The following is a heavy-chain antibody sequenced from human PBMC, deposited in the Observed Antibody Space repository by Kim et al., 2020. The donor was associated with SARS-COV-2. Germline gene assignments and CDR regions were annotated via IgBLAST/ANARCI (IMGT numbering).Heavy chain of an antibody. V-gene: IGHV3-66*02. D-gene: IGHD3-22*01. CDR3: AREYYYDSSGYYYVE. J-gene: IGHJ4*02. CDR1: GFTVSSNY. CDR2: IYSGGST. Sequence: GGSLRLSCAASGFTVSSNYMSWVRQAPGKGLEWVSVIYSGGSTYYADSVKGRFTISRDNSKNTLYLQMNSLRAEDTAVYYCAREYYYDSSGYYYVEWGQGTLVTVSS.